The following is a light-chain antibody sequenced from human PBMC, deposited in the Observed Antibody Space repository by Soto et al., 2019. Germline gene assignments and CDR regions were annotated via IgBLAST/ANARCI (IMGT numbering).Light chain of an antibody. J-gene: IGKJ5*01. V-gene: IGKV3-11*01. Sequence: EIVMTQSPATLSVSPGERATLSCRASQSLSSNLAWYQQKPGQAPRLLIYGASNRATGIPARFSGSGSGTDFTLTISSLEPEDFAVYYCQQRSNWPTFGQGTRLEI. CDR2: GAS. CDR3: QQRSNWPT. CDR1: QSLSSN.